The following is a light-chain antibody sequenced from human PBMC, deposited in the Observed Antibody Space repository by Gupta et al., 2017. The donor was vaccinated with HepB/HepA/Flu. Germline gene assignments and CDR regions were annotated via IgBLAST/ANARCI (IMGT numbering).Light chain of an antibody. Sequence: IVLLQLPATLSSPLGGRATLSCRSSQSINNNYLAGYQQKPGKAPRLLIYGASSRGGGVADRFSGSGSGTDFTLTISRLEPDDFAVYYCQQYGGSPRWTFGQGTKVEIK. V-gene: IGKV3-20*01. CDR1: QSINNNY. CDR2: GAS. J-gene: IGKJ1*01. CDR3: QQYGGSPRWT.